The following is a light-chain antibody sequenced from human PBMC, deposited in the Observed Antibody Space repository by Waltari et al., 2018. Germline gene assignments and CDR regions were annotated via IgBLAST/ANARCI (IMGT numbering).Light chain of an antibody. V-gene: IGLV1-40*01. CDR3: QSYDSGLSSYV. J-gene: IGLJ1*01. CDR1: SSNIRAGYD. CDR2: GNN. Sequence: QSVLTQAPSVSGAPGQRVTISCTGSSSNIRAGYDVHWYQHLPGTAPKLLIYGNNNRPAGVPDRFSGSKTGTSASLAITGLQAEDEADYYCQSYDSGLSSYVFGTGTKVTVL.